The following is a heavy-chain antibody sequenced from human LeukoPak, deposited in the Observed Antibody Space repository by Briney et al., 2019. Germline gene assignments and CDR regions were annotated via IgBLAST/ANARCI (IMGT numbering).Heavy chain of an antibody. D-gene: IGHD1-26*01. V-gene: IGHV4-38-2*01. CDR1: GFSITDHH. J-gene: IGHJ5*02. CDR3: ARPPGSGIYYVDA. Sequence: LRLSCAGAGFSITDHHMDWVRQAPGKGLEWIGTISHSGSTYYNPSLKSRVIISLDTSKNQFSLTLSSVTAADTAVYYCARPPGSGIYYVDAWGQGILVTVSS. CDR2: ISHSGST.